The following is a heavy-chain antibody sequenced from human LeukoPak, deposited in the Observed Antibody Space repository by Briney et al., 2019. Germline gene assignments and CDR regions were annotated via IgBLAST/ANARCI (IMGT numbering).Heavy chain of an antibody. Sequence: GGSLRLSCAASGFTFSTYWMSWVRQAPGKGLEWVSALSGSGNATYYADFVRGRFTISRDNAKNSLYLQMNSLRAEDTAVYYCARSAPMVRGVPDAFDIWGQGTMVTVSS. CDR2: LSGSGNAT. CDR1: GFTFSTYW. J-gene: IGHJ3*02. D-gene: IGHD3-10*01. CDR3: ARSAPMVRGVPDAFDI. V-gene: IGHV3-21*01.